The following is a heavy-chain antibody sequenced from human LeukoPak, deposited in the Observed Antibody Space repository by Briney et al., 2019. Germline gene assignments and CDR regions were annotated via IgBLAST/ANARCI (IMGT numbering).Heavy chain of an antibody. D-gene: IGHD6-6*01. Sequence: SETLSLTCGVYGGSFSGYYWSWIRQPPGKGLEWIGEVNPRGSTNYNPSLKSRVTLSADTSKNQFSLTLNSVTAADTAVYYCARHWYSSSSGNWFDPWGQGTLVTVSS. CDR3: ARHWYSSSSGNWFDP. CDR1: GGSFSGYY. CDR2: VNPRGST. V-gene: IGHV4-34*01. J-gene: IGHJ5*02.